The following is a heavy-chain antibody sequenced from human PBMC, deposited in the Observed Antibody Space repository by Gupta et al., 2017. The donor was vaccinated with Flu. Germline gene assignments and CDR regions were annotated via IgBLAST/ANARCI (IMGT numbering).Heavy chain of an antibody. CDR1: GFTFSSYW. V-gene: IGHV3-74*01. Sequence: EVQLVESGGGLVQPGGSLRLSCAASGFTFSSYWMHWVRQAPGKGMVWVSRINGDGSSTSYADSVKGRFTISRDNAKNTLYLQMNSLRAEDTAVFYCAREEDYYDRSGYYYRPAGYLQHWGQGTLVTVSS. CDR2: INGDGSST. J-gene: IGHJ1*01. D-gene: IGHD3-22*01. CDR3: AREEDYYDRSGYYYRPAGYLQH.